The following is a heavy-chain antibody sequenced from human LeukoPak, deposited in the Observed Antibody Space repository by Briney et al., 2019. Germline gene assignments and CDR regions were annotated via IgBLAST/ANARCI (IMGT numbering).Heavy chain of an antibody. Sequence: PGGSLRLSCAASGFSLSNYGVNWVRQAPGKGLEWVSGLTGSSGTAYYAGSVKGRFTISRDDSKNTLYLQMNSLRAEDTAVYYCAKDTGIAAAGPTNDYWGQGTLVTVSS. CDR3: AKDTGIAAAGPTNDY. CDR1: GFSLSNYG. D-gene: IGHD6-13*01. V-gene: IGHV3-23*01. J-gene: IGHJ4*02. CDR2: LTGSSGTA.